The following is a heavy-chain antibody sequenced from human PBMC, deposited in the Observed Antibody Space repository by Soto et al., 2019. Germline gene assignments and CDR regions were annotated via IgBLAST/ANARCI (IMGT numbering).Heavy chain of an antibody. D-gene: IGHD6-13*01. CDR2: IYHSGST. Sequence: QVQLQESGPGLVKPSGTLSLTCTVTGGASVTPINYWTWVRRAPGKGLEWIGEIYHSGSTNYNPSLKSRVSISVDKSKNQLSLKLPSVTAADTAMYYCARGLAAEGFFDYWGQGTLVTVSS. J-gene: IGHJ4*02. CDR1: GGASVTPINY. CDR3: ARGLAAEGFFDY. V-gene: IGHV4-4*02.